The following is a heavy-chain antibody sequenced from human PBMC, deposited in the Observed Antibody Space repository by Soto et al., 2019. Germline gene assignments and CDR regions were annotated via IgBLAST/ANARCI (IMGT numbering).Heavy chain of an antibody. J-gene: IGHJ6*02. V-gene: IGHV5-51*01. CDR2: IYHGDSDT. D-gene: IGHD3-10*01. CDR3: ARLRGITMVRGVYEYNYGMDV. CDR1: GYSFTSYW. Sequence: LAEALNISCKGSGYSFTSYWICWVRHMPGKGVEWVGIIYHGDSDTRYSPSFQGQVTISADKSISTAYLQWSSLKASDTAMYYCARLRGITMVRGVYEYNYGMDVWGQGTTVTVSS.